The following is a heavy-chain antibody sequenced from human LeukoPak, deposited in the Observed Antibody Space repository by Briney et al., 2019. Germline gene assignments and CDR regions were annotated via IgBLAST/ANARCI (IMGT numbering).Heavy chain of an antibody. CDR1: GGSISSGGYS. V-gene: IGHV4-30-2*03. CDR2: IYYSGST. D-gene: IGHD2-2*01. J-gene: IGHJ6*02. CDR3: ARALKYQLLYYYYGMDV. Sequence: PSQTLSLTCAVSGGSISSGGYSWSWIRQPPGKGLEWIGTIYYSGSTYYSPSLKTRVTISVDTSKNQFSLKLSSVTAADTAVYYCARALKYQLLYYYYGMDVWGQGTTVTVSS.